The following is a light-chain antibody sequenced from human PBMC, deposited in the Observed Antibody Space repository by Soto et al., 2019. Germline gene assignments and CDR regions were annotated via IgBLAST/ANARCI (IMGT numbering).Light chain of an antibody. CDR1: QSISSY. CDR2: RAS. CDR3: QQSYSSPPWT. J-gene: IGKJ1*01. Sequence: DIQMTQSPSSLSASVGDRVTISCWASQSISSYLNWYQQKPGTAPRLLIYRASSVKSGVPPRFSGSGSGRDFTLTISSLRPEVIATYFCQQSYSSPPWTFGRGTKVEVK. V-gene: IGKV1-39*01.